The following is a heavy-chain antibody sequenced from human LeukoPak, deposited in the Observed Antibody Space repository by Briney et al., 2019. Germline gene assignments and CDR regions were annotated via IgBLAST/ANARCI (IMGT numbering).Heavy chain of an antibody. CDR1: GGSISNGY. D-gene: IGHD2-2*01. CDR3: ARQAYCTTTRCYPFDF. J-gene: IGHJ4*02. Sequence: SETLSLTCTVSGGSISNGYWSWIRQPPGKGLEWIGYIYYSGSTNYNPSLKSRVTISIDTSKSQFSLKLSSVSAADTAVYYCARQAYCTTTRCYPFDFWGQGILVTVSS. V-gene: IGHV4-59*01. CDR2: IYYSGST.